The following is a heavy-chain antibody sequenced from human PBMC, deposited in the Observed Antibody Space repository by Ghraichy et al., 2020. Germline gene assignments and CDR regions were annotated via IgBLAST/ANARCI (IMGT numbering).Heavy chain of an antibody. CDR2: ISHRGST. J-gene: IGHJ5*02. Sequence: SETLSLTCTVSGGYFDSSSYYWGWIRQSPGKGLEWIGSISHRGSTYYNPSLKRRVTISVDTSKIQFSLNLNSVTAADTAVYYCARRRLDCVGDCYWFDPWGQGTLVTVSS. CDR1: GGYFDSSSYY. V-gene: IGHV4-39*01. D-gene: IGHD2-21*02. CDR3: ARRRLDCVGDCYWFDP.